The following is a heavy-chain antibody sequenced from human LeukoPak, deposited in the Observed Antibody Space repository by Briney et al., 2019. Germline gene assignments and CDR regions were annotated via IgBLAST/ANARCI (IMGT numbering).Heavy chain of an antibody. J-gene: IGHJ3*02. D-gene: IGHD2-2*01. Sequence: ASVKVSCKASGYTFTSYDINWVRQATGQGLEWMGWMNPNSGDTGYAQKFQGRVTMTRNTSISTAYMELSSLRSEDTAVYYCARPRAMRLTDAFDIWGQGTMVTVSS. V-gene: IGHV1-8*01. CDR1: GYTFTSYD. CDR3: ARPRAMRLTDAFDI. CDR2: MNPNSGDT.